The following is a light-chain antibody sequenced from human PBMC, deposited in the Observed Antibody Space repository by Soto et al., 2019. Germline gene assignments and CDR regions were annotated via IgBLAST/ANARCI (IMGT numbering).Light chain of an antibody. CDR2: AAS. CDR1: QSLSSNF. CDR3: QQYHTWPIT. Sequence: EIVLTQSPDTLSLSPWEGATLSCRASQSLSSNFLAWYQQRPGQAPRLLIYAASSRATGIPDRFSGSGSGTEFTLTISSLQSEDCAIYYCQQYHTWPITFGGGTKVDIK. V-gene: IGKV3-20*01. J-gene: IGKJ4*01.